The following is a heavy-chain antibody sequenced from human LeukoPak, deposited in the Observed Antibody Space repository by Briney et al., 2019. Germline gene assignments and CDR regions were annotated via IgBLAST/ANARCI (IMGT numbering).Heavy chain of an antibody. CDR1: GFTFSSYG. J-gene: IGHJ4*02. CDR3: ARESGHGSGIAY. D-gene: IGHD3-10*01. CDR2: ISGNADST. V-gene: IGHV3-23*01. Sequence: PGGSLRLSCAASGFTFSSYGMAWVRQAPGKGLEWVSAISGNADSTYYADSVKGRLTIFRDNSKNAVYLLVNSLSAEDTAVYYCARESGHGSGIAYWGQGTLVTVSS.